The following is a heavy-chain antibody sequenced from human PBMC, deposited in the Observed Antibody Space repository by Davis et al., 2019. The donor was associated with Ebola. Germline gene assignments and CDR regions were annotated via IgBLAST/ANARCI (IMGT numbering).Heavy chain of an antibody. CDR1: GFTFSGSA. D-gene: IGHD6-13*01. V-gene: IGHV3-30-3*01. CDR3: ARPIRAPGTPENGFDM. CDR2: ISNDGCEK. J-gene: IGHJ3*02. Sequence: PGGSLRLPCTASGFTFSGSAMHWVRQAPGKGLEWVTVISNDGCEKYYANSVRGRFTISRDHSKETLYLQMTSLRSDDTAVYFCARPIRAPGTPENGFDMWGQGTMVTVSS.